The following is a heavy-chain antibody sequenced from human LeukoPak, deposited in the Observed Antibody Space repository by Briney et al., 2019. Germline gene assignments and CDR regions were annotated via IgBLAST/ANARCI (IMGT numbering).Heavy chain of an antibody. Sequence: ASVKGSCKASGYTFTGYYMHWVRQAPGQGLEWMGWINPNSGGTNYAQKFQGRVTMTRDTSISTAYMELSRMRSDDTAVYYCARDKQLATVTTFDYWGQGTLVTVSS. CDR2: INPNSGGT. CDR1: GYTFTGYY. J-gene: IGHJ4*02. D-gene: IGHD4-17*01. V-gene: IGHV1-2*02. CDR3: ARDKQLATVTTFDY.